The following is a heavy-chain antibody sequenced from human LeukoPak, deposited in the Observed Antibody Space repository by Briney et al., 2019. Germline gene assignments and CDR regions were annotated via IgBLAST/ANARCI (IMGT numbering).Heavy chain of an antibody. CDR2: IYHSGST. J-gene: IGHJ6*02. V-gene: IGHV4-4*02. CDR1: GVSISSSDW. Sequence: SGTLSLTCAVSGVSISSSDWWSWVRQPPGKGLEWIGEIYHSGSTNSNPSLKSRVTISVDKSKNQFSLRLSSVTAADTAVYYCARGPYSGSYYNYYYYGMDVWGQGTTVTVSS. D-gene: IGHD1-26*01. CDR3: ARGPYSGSYYNYYYYGMDV.